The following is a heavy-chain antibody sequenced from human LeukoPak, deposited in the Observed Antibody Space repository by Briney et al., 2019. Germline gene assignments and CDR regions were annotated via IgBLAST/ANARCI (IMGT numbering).Heavy chain of an antibody. CDR1: GYTFREYG. D-gene: IGHD5-24*01. Sequence: ASVKVSCKVSGYTFREYGITWVRQAPGQGLEWMGGIIPIFGTANYAQKFQGRVTITADKSTSTAYMELSSLRSEDTAVYYCARVEVEIEAFDIWGQGTMVTVSS. CDR2: IIPIFGTA. J-gene: IGHJ3*02. CDR3: ARVEVEIEAFDI. V-gene: IGHV1-69*06.